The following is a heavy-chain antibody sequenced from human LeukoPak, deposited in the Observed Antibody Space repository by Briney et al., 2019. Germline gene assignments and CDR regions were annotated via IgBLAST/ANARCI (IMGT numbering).Heavy chain of an antibody. CDR1: GFTFSSYA. CDR3: ARDRGYGDYRGAFDI. D-gene: IGHD4-17*01. CDR2: ISYDGSNK. Sequence: PGGALRLSCAASGFTFSSYAMHWVRQAPGKGLEWVAAISYDGSNKYYADSVNRRFTISRDNSKNTLYLQMNSLRAEDTAVYYCARDRGYGDYRGAFDIWGQGTMVTVSS. J-gene: IGHJ3*02. V-gene: IGHV3-30*04.